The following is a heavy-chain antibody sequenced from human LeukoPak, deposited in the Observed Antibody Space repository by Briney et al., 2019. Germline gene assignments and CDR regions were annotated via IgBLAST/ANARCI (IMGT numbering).Heavy chain of an antibody. CDR3: AKDKEGITMIVVVIGFDY. D-gene: IGHD3-22*01. J-gene: IGHJ4*02. V-gene: IGHV3-23*01. Sequence: AGGSLRLSCAASGFTFSSYAMSWVRQAPGKGLEWVSAISGSGGSTYYADSVKGRFTISRDNSKNTLYLQMNSLRAEDTAVYYCAKDKEGITMIVVVIGFDYWGQGTLVTVSS. CDR2: ISGSGGST. CDR1: GFTFSSYA.